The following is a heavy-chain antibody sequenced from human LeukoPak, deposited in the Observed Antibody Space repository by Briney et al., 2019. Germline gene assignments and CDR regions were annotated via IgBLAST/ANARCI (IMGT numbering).Heavy chain of an antibody. V-gene: IGHV3-23*01. CDR2: SSGRTT. Sequence: GGSLRLSCGASGFIFSSYEMNWVRQAPGKGLEWVSGSSGRTTFYADSVKGRFTISRDNSKNTLYLQMNSLRAEDTAIYYCAKKEGDTYFSWYMDVWGKGTTVTVSS. D-gene: IGHD2-21*01. J-gene: IGHJ6*03. CDR3: AKKEGDTYFSWYMDV. CDR1: GFIFSSYE.